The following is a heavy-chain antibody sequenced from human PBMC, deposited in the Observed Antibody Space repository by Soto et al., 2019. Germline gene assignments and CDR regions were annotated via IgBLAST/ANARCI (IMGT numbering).Heavy chain of an antibody. CDR2: ISWNSGSI. J-gene: IGHJ3*02. D-gene: IGHD3-10*01. Sequence: DVQLVESGGGLVQPGRSLRLSCAASGFTFDDYAMHWVRQAPGKGLEWVSGISWNSGSIGYADSVKGRFTISRDNAKNSLYLQMNSLGAEDTALYYCAKDYTDYPHAFDIWGQGTMVTVSS. V-gene: IGHV3-9*01. CDR3: AKDYTDYPHAFDI. CDR1: GFTFDDYA.